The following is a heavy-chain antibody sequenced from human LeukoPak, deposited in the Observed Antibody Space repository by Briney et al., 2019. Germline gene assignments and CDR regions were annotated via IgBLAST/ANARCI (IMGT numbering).Heavy chain of an antibody. V-gene: IGHV1-18*01. CDR3: ARYSSGWYHFDS. D-gene: IGHD6-19*01. Sequence: GASVKVSCKASGYTFTSHGISWVRQAPGQGLEWMGWISAYNGNTNYAQKLQGRVTMTTDTSTSTAYMELRSLRSDDTVVYYCARYSSGWYHFDSWGQGTLVTVSS. J-gene: IGHJ4*02. CDR2: ISAYNGNT. CDR1: GYTFTSHG.